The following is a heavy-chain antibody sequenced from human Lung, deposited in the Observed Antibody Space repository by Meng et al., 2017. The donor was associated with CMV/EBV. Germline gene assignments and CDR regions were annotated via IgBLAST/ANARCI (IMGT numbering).Heavy chain of an antibody. J-gene: IGHJ4*02. D-gene: IGHD3-22*01. CDR2: IRSKAYGGTT. CDR3: TRVGTYYYDSSGYYLREEGYFDY. V-gene: IGHV3-49*04. CDR1: GFTFGDYA. Sequence: SXRLXXTASGFTFGDYAMSWVRQAPGKGLEWVGFIRSKAYGGTTEYAASVKGRFTISRDDSKGIAYLQMNSLKTEDTAVYYCTRVGTYYYDSSGYYLREEGYFDYWGQGTXVTVSS.